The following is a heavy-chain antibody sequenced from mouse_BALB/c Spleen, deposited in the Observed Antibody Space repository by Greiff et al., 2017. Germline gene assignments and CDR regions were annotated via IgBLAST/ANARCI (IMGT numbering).Heavy chain of an antibody. CDR3: ARRYYGSSSAMDY. J-gene: IGHJ4*01. CDR1: GFNIKDTY. D-gene: IGHD1-1*01. CDR2: IDPANGNT. Sequence: DVKLQESGAELVKPGASVKLSCTASGFNIKDTYMHWVKQRPEQGLEWIGRIDPANGNTKYDPKFQGKATITADTSSNTAYLQLSSLTSEDTAVYYCARRYYGSSSAMDYWGQGTSVTVSS. V-gene: IGHV14-3*02.